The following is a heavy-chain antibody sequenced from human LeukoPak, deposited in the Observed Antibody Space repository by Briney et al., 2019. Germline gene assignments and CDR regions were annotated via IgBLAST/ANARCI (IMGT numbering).Heavy chain of an antibody. D-gene: IGHD5-18*01. V-gene: IGHV4-59*08. CDR2: IYYSGST. CDR3: ARQGYSYAAFDY. CDR1: GGSFSSYY. Sequence: PSETLSLTCAVYGGSFSSYYWSWIRQPPGKGLEWIGYIYYSGSTNYNPSLKSRVTISVDTSKNQFSLKLSSVTAADTAVYYCARQGYSYAAFDYWGQGTLVTVSS. J-gene: IGHJ4*02.